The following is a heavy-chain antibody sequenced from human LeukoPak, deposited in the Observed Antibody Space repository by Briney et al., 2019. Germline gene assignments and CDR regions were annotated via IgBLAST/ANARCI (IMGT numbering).Heavy chain of an antibody. CDR2: ISSSSSYI. V-gene: IGHV3-21*01. D-gene: IGHD2-2*01. CDR3: ARDVVVPAAIAYYMDV. CDR1: GFTFSSYA. Sequence: GGSLRLSCAASGFTFSSYAMSWVRQAPGKGLEWVSSISSSSSYIYYADSVKGRFTISRDNAKNSLYLQMNSLRAEDTAVYYCARDVVVPAAIAYYMDVWGKGTTVTVSS. J-gene: IGHJ6*03.